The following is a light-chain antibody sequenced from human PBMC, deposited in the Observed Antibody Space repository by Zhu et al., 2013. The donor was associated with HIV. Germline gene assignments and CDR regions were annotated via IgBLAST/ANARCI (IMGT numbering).Light chain of an antibody. Sequence: DIVMTQSPDSLAVSLGERAAINCTSSRSVLYSSNNRNYLAWFQHKPGQPPKVLIYWASTRESGVPDRFSGSGSGTDFTLTISSLQAEDVAVYYCQQYYSTPYTFGQGTKLEIK. CDR3: QQYYSTPYT. J-gene: IGKJ2*01. V-gene: IGKV4-1*01. CDR2: WAS. CDR1: RSVLYSSNNRNY.